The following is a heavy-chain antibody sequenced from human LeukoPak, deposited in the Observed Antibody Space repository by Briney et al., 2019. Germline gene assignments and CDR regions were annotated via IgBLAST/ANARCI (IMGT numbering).Heavy chain of an antibody. Sequence: SETLSLTCAVSGYSISSGYYWGWIRQPPGKGLEWIGSIYHSGSTYYNPSLKSRVTISVDTSKNQFSLKLGSVTATETAVYYCARQRGYCSSTSCHTYDYWGQGTLVTVSS. CDR3: ARQRGYCSSTSCHTYDY. D-gene: IGHD2-2*02. V-gene: IGHV4-38-2*01. CDR2: IYHSGST. J-gene: IGHJ4*02. CDR1: GYSISSGYY.